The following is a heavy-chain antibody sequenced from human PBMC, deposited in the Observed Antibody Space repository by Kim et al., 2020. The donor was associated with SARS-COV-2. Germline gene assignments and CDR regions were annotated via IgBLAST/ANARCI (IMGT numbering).Heavy chain of an antibody. J-gene: IGHJ6*02. V-gene: IGHV3-48*03. CDR2: ISSSGSTI. CDR3: ASPTRYYYDSSGYYYYYYGMDV. D-gene: IGHD3-22*01. Sequence: GGSLRLSCAASGFTFSSYEMNWVRQAPGKGLEWVSYISSSGSTIYYADSVKGRFTISRDNAKNSLYLQMNSLRAEDTAVYYCASPTRYYYDSSGYYYYYYGMDVWGQGTTVTVSS. CDR1: GFTFSSYE.